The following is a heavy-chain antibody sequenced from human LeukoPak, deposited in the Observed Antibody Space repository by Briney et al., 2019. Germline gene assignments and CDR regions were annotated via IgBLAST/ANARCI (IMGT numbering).Heavy chain of an antibody. D-gene: IGHD2/OR15-2a*01. J-gene: IGHJ4*02. CDR3: TRDRLLEYYFDY. Sequence: PGGSLRLSCTTSGFTFGDYAMSWFRQAPGKGLKWVGFIRSKAYGGTTEYAASVKGRFTISRDDSKSVAYLQMNSLKTEDTAVYYCTRDRLLEYYFDYWGQGTLVTVSS. CDR1: GFTFGDYA. V-gene: IGHV3-49*03. CDR2: IRSKAYGGTT.